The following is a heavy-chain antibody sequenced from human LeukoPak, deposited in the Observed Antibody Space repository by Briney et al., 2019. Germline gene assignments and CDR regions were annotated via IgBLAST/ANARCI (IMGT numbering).Heavy chain of an antibody. D-gene: IGHD2-21*02. V-gene: IGHV4-59*08. CDR3: ARLMVCGGGCYLFDY. Sequence: TSETLSLTCTVSGGSISSYYWSWIRQPPGKGLEWIGYIYYSGSTNYNPSLKSRVTISVDTSKNQFSLKLSSVTAADTAVYYCARLMVCGGGCYLFDYWGQGTLVTVSS. CDR2: IYYSGST. CDR1: GGSISSYY. J-gene: IGHJ4*02.